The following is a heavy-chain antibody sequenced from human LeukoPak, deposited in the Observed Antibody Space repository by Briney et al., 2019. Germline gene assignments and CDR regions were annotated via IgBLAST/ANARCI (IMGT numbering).Heavy chain of an antibody. CDR1: GFTFRRYA. V-gene: IGHV3-23*01. CDR3: AKEQSSTCFFDY. CDR2: ISGRGDRT. D-gene: IGHD6-6*01. Sequence: GGSLRLSCAASGFTFRRYAMSWVRQAPGKGLEWVSAISGRGDRTYYADSVKRRFTIYRDNSVNTLYLHMNSLRAEDTAVYSFAKEQSSTCFFDYWGRGTLVTVPS. J-gene: IGHJ4*02.